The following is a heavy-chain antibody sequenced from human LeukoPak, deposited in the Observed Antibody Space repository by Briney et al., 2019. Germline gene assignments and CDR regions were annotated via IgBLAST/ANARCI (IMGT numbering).Heavy chain of an antibody. J-gene: IGHJ4*02. CDR3: AADYGGRYFDY. CDR1: VFSFTNSA. CDR2: ISGSGGST. V-gene: IGHV3-23*01. Sequence: GGSLRLSCAASVFSFTNSAMTWVRQAPGKGLEWVSVISGSGGSTYYTDSVKGRFTISRDNSKNTLYLQMNSLRAEDTAIYYCAADYGGRYFDYWGQGTLVTVSS. D-gene: IGHD4-23*01.